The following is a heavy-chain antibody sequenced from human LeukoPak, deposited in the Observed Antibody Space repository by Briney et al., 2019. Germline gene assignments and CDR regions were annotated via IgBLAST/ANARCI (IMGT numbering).Heavy chain of an antibody. CDR3: AKEGYCSGGSCYSGRGDWFDP. V-gene: IGHV3-23*01. D-gene: IGHD2-15*01. CDR2: ISGSGGST. J-gene: IGHJ5*02. CDR1: GFSFINSA. Sequence: GGSLRLSCAASGFSFINSAMTWVRQAPGKGLERVSTISGSGGSTYYADSVKGRFTISRDNSKNTLYLQMNSLRAEDTAVYYCAKEGYCSGGSCYSGRGDWFDPWGQGTLVTVSS.